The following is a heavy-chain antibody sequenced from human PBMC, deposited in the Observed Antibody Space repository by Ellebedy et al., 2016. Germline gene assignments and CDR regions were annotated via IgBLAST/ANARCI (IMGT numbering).Heavy chain of an antibody. CDR2: INPSSGRT. CDR3: AREGSAAHLQY. V-gene: IGHV1-46*01. Sequence: ASVKVSXXASGYSFTSNYMHWVRQAPGQGLEWMGIINPSSGRTTYTQKFQGRVTLTRDTSTSTVYMELSSLRSDDTAVYYCAREGSAAHLQYWGQGTLVTVSS. CDR1: GYSFTSNY. D-gene: IGHD2-2*01. J-gene: IGHJ4*02.